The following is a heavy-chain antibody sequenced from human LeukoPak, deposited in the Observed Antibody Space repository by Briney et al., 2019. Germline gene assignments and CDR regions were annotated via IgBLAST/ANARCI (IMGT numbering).Heavy chain of an antibody. CDR3: ARHFLWFGELMAFGY. J-gene: IGHJ4*02. CDR2: IYYSGST. Sequence: SETPSLTCTVSGGSISSYYWSWIRQPPGKGLEWIGYIYYSGSTNYNPSLKSRVTISVDTSKNQFSLKPSSVTAADTAVYYCARHFLWFGELMAFGYWGQGTLVTVSS. D-gene: IGHD3-10*01. CDR1: GGSISSYY. V-gene: IGHV4-59*08.